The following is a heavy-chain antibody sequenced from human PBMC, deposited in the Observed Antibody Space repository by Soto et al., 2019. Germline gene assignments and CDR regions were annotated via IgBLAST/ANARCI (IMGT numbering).Heavy chain of an antibody. J-gene: IGHJ4*02. V-gene: IGHV3-23*01. CDR2: ISGSGGST. CDR3: AKAGGIAVPGSHLDY. CDR1: GFTVSSYA. D-gene: IGHD6-19*01. Sequence: EVQLLESGGGSVQPGGSLRLSCATSGFTVSSYAMSWVRQAPGKGLEWVSAISGSGGSTNYADSAEGRFTNSRDNSKNTLYLQMSSLRAEDTAVYYCAKAGGIAVPGSHLDYWGQGTLVTVSS.